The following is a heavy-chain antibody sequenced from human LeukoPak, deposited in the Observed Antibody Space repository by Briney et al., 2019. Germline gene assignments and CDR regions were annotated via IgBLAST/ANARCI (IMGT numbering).Heavy chain of an antibody. CDR1: GFTFSSYA. Sequence: HSGGSLRLSCAASGFTFSSYAMSWVRQAPGKGLEWVSAISGSGGSTYYADSVKGRFTISRDNSKNTLYLQMNSLRAEDTAVYYCAKDLARFWSGYYRYYYYGMDVWGQGTTVTVSS. CDR3: AKDLARFWSGYYRYYYYGMDV. J-gene: IGHJ6*02. D-gene: IGHD3-3*01. V-gene: IGHV3-23*01. CDR2: ISGSGGST.